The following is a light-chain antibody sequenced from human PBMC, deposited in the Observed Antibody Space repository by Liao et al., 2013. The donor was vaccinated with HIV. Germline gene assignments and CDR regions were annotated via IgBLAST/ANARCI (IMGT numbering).Light chain of an antibody. J-gene: IGLJ2*01. CDR1: KLGDKF. CDR2: LDS. V-gene: IGLV3-1*01. CDR3: QAWDSSTATVV. Sequence: SYELTQPPSVSVSPGQTASITCSGDKLGDKFACWYQQKPGQSPVLVIYLDSKRPSGIPERFSGSNSGNTATLTISGTQAMDEADYYCQAWDSSTATVVFGGGTKLTVL.